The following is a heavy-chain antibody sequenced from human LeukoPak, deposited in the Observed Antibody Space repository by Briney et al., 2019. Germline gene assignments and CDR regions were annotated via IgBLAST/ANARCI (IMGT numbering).Heavy chain of an antibody. V-gene: IGHV3-30-3*01. CDR1: GFTFSSYA. D-gene: IGHD3-22*01. J-gene: IGHJ4*02. CDR3: AFNYYYDSSGYYYFFDY. CDR2: ISYDGSNK. Sequence: GGSLRLSCAASGFTFSSYAMHWVRQAPGKGLEWVAVISYDGSNKYYADSVKGRFTVSRDNSKNTLYLQMNSLRAEDTAVYYCAFNYYYDSSGYYYFFDYWGQGTLVTVSS.